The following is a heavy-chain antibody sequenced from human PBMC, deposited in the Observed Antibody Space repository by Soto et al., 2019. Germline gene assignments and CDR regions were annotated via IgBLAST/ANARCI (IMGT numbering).Heavy chain of an antibody. J-gene: IGHJ6*02. V-gene: IGHV1-8*01. D-gene: IGHD6-19*01. CDR3: ARSTGVAGPYSYYYGIDV. Sequence: QVQLVQSGAEVKKPGASVKVSCKASGYTFTSYDINWVRQATGQGLEWMGWMNPNSGNTGYAQKFQGRVTMTRNTSRNTAYMELSSLRSEDTAVYYCARSTGVAGPYSYYYGIDVWGQGTTVTVSS. CDR1: GYTFTSYD. CDR2: MNPNSGNT.